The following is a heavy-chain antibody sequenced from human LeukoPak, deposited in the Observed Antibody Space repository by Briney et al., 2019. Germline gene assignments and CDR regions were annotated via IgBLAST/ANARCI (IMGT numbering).Heavy chain of an antibody. CDR1: GGSISSGGYY. D-gene: IGHD4-17*01. J-gene: IGHJ3*02. CDR3: ARPDPSTVPGLDAFDI. V-gene: IGHV4-39*01. CDR2: IYYSGST. Sequence: SETLSLTCTVSGGSISSGGYYWSWIRQHPGKGLEWIGSIYYSGSTYYNPSLKSRVTISVDTSKNQFSLKLSSVTAADTAVYYCARPDPSTVPGLDAFDIWGQGTMVTVSS.